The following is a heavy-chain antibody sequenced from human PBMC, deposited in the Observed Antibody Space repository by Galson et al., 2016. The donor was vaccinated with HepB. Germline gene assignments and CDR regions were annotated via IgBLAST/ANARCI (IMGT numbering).Heavy chain of an antibody. J-gene: IGHJ6*03. D-gene: IGHD3-22*01. Sequence: SVKVSCKASGYTFTRYHMHWVRQAPGQGLEWMGLINPNDGRTSYAQKFQGRVTMARDTSTSTVYMELSGLRSEVTAVYYCARDFHTVYFYDSRGYGVLNYYQMDVWGKGTSITVSS. CDR2: INPNDGRT. CDR1: GYTFTRYH. CDR3: ARDFHTVYFYDSRGYGVLNYYQMDV. V-gene: IGHV1-46*03.